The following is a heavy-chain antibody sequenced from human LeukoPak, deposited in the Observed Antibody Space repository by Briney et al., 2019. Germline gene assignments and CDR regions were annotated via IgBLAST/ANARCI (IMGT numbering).Heavy chain of an antibody. CDR1: GGSISSYF. D-gene: IGHD6-13*01. Sequence: KPSETLSLTCTVSGGSISSYFWSWIRQPPGKGLEWIGYIYYSGSTNYNPSLKSRVTISVDTSKNQFSLRLSSVTAADTAVYYCARRSSSWYFDYWGQGTPVTVSS. CDR3: ARRSSSWYFDY. CDR2: IYYSGST. J-gene: IGHJ4*02. V-gene: IGHV4-59*08.